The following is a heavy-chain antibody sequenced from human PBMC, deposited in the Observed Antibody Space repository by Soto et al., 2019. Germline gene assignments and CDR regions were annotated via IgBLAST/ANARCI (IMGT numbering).Heavy chain of an antibody. J-gene: IGHJ4*02. D-gene: IGHD3-22*01. Sequence: ASVKVSCKASGYIFINYYIHWVRQAPGQGLEWIGIINPNGGSTNYAQKFRGRVTMARDTSTSTVYMDLSSLRSDDTAVYYCARFKYYYDSSGYYYFDYWGKGTLVTVSS. CDR2: INPNGGST. CDR1: GYIFINYY. CDR3: ARFKYYYDSSGYYYFDY. V-gene: IGHV1-46*01.